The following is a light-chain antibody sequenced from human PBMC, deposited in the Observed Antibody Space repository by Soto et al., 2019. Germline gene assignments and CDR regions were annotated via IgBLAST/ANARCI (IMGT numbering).Light chain of an antibody. Sequence: DIVMTQSPDSLAVSLGERATINCKSSQSVLFSSNNKNYLAWHQQRPGQPPKLLIYWASTRESGVPDRFSGSGSGTDFTLTISSLQAEDVAVYFCQQYYRTPRTFGQGTKVDIK. CDR2: WAS. J-gene: IGKJ1*01. CDR3: QQYYRTPRT. CDR1: QSVLFSSNNKNY. V-gene: IGKV4-1*01.